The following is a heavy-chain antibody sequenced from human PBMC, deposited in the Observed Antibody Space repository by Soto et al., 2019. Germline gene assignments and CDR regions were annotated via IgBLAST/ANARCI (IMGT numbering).Heavy chain of an antibody. D-gene: IGHD2-2*02. CDR1: GGSVSSGGYY. CDR2: IYYSGST. V-gene: IGHV4-61*08. CDR3: AREEYCSXTSCYTDSYYYYYGMDV. J-gene: IGHJ6*02. Sequence: SDTLSLTCTVSGGSVSSGGYYWSWIRQPPGKGLEWIGYIYYSGSTNYNPSLKSRVTISVDTSKNQFSLKLSSVTAADTAVYYCAREEYCSXTSCYTDSYYYYYGMDVWGQGTTVTVSS.